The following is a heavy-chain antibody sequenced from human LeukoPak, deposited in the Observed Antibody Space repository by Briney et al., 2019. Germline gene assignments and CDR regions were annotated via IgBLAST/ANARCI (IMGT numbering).Heavy chain of an antibody. CDR1: VYSFTDYL. J-gene: IGHJ4*02. V-gene: IGHV1-2*02. CDR3: ARDRNGDGFAYFDY. CDR2: INPHSGGT. Sequence: VASVKVSCKASVYSFTDYLMHWVRQAPGQGRAWMGWINPHSGGTSSAQKFQGRVTMTRDTSISTTYMELSTLRSDDTAVYYCARDRNGDGFAYFDYCGQGTLGTVSS. D-gene: IGHD5-24*01.